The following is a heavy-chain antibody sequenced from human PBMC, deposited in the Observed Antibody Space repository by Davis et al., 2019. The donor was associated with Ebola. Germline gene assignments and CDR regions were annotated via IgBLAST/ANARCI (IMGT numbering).Heavy chain of an antibody. J-gene: IGHJ4*02. V-gene: IGHV3-30*04. D-gene: IGHD6-6*01. CDR1: GFTFSSYA. Sequence: PGGSLRLSCAASGFTFSSYAMHWVRQAPGKGLEWVAVISYDGSNKYYADSVKGRFTISRDNSKNTLYLQMNSLRAEDTAVYYCAREHSSSDCFDYWGQGTLVTVSS. CDR3: AREHSSSDCFDY. CDR2: ISYDGSNK.